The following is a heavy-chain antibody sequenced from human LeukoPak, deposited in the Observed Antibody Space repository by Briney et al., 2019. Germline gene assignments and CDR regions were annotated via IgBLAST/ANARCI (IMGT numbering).Heavy chain of an antibody. CDR3: ARGRGSTSRY. Sequence: ASVKVCCKASGYTLTSYGISWVRQAPGQGLEWMGWISTYNGNTNYAQNLQGRVTMTTDTSTSTAYMELRSLRSDDTAVYYCARGRGSTSRYWGQGTLVTVSS. J-gene: IGHJ4*02. CDR1: GYTLTSYG. V-gene: IGHV1-18*01. CDR2: ISTYNGNT. D-gene: IGHD5-12*01.